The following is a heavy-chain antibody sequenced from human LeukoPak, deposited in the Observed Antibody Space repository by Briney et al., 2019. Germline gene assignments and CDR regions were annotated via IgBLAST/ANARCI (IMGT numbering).Heavy chain of an antibody. J-gene: IGHJ6*03. Sequence: ASVKVSCKASGYTFTSYDINWVRQATGQGLEWMGWMNPNSANTGYARKFQGRVTMTRNTSISTAYMELSSLRSEDTAVYYCARGQRKQWLSYYYYYYMDVWGKGTTVTISS. CDR1: GYTFTSYD. V-gene: IGHV1-8*01. CDR3: ARGQRKQWLSYYYYYYMDV. D-gene: IGHD6-19*01. CDR2: MNPNSANT.